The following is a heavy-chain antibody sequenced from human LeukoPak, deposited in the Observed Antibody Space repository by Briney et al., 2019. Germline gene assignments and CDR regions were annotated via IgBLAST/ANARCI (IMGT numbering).Heavy chain of an antibody. CDR2: IKQDGSET. CDR3: AGGITMVRGGDY. CDR1: GFTFSSYW. D-gene: IGHD3-10*01. V-gene: IGHV3-7*04. Sequence: GGSLRLYCAASGFTFSSYWMTWVRQAPGKGLEWVANIKQDGSETNYVDSVKGRFTISRGNAKNSLYLQMNTLRAEDTAVYYCAGGITMVRGGDYWGQGTLVTVYS. J-gene: IGHJ4*02.